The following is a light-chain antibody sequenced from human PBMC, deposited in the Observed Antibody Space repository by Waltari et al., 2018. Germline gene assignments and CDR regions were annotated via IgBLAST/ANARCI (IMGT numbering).Light chain of an antibody. J-gene: IGLJ2*01. Sequence: QSDLTQPRSVSGFPEQSVTISCTGSSGDVGGSTSVSWYQQIPGKAPKLIIYDVSKRPSGGPDRFSGSMSDNTASLTVSGLQAEDEADYFCCSYAANKVVFGGGTRLTVL. CDR3: CSYAANKVV. V-gene: IGLV2-11*01. CDR2: DVS. CDR1: SGDVGGSTS.